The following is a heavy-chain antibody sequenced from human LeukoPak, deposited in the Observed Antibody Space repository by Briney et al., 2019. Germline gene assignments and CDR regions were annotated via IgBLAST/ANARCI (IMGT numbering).Heavy chain of an antibody. J-gene: IGHJ4*02. V-gene: IGHV3-11*04. CDR1: GFNFSDYG. CDR3: ASLYYYDSSGYDY. D-gene: IGHD3-22*01. Sequence: PGGTLRLSCAASGFNFSDYGMIWVRQAPGKGLEWVSYISSSGSTIYYADSVKGRFTISRDNAKNSLYLQMNSLRAEDTAVYYCASLYYYDSSGYDYWGQGTLVTVSS. CDR2: ISSSGSTI.